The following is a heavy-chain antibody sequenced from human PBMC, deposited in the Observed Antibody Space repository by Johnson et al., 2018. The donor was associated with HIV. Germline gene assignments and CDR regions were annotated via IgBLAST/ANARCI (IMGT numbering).Heavy chain of an antibody. J-gene: IGHJ3*02. CDR3: ARGRERGMFDI. CDR1: GFTFDDYA. Sequence: VQLVESGGGLVQPGRSLRLSCAASGFTFDDYAMHWVRQAPGRGLDWVSGISWNSGSIGYADSVKGRFTISRDNAKNTLYPQMNSLRAEDTAVYYCARGRERGMFDIWGQGTMVTVSS. V-gene: IGHV3-9*01. CDR2: ISWNSGSI. D-gene: IGHD5-24*01.